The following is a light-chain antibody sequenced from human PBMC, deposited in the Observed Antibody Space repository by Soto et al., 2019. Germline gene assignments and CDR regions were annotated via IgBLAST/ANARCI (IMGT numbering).Light chain of an antibody. V-gene: IGLV2-14*01. CDR1: SSDVGGYKY. CDR3: SSYTSSSTFV. CDR2: EVS. Sequence: ALTQPASVSGPPGQSITISCTGTSSDVGGYKYVSWYQQHPGKAPKLMIYEVSNRPSGVSNRFSGSKSGNTAPLAISGLQAEDEADYYCSSYTSSSTFVFGGGTK. J-gene: IGLJ2*01.